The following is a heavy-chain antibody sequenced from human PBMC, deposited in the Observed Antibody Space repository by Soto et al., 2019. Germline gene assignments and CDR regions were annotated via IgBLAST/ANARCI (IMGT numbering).Heavy chain of an antibody. Sequence: SQTLCVTCTVAGGSISSGGDYWSWIRQHPGKGLEWIGYIYYSGSTYYNPPLKSRVTISVDTSKNQFSLKLSSVTAADTAVYYCARLSNPWGNSVMDYWGQGTLVTVSS. CDR1: GGSISSGGDY. D-gene: IGHD3-16*01. J-gene: IGHJ4*02. V-gene: IGHV4-31*03. CDR3: ARLSNPWGNSVMDY. CDR2: IYYSGST.